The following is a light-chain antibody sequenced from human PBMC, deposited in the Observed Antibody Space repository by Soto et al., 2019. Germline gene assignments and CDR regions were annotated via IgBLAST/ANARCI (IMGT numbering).Light chain of an antibody. Sequence: QSVLTQPPSASGTPGQRVTISCSGRNSNIGSYTVNWYLQLPGTAPKLHIYSDNQRPSGVPDRFSGSKSGTSASLAISGLQSEDEADYYCATWDDSLNAWVFGGGTKLTVL. CDR1: NSNIGSYT. CDR3: ATWDDSLNAWV. V-gene: IGLV1-44*01. CDR2: SDN. J-gene: IGLJ3*02.